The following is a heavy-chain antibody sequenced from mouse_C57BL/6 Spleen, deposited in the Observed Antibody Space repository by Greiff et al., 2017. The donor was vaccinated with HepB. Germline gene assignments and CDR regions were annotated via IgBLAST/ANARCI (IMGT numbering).Heavy chain of an antibody. J-gene: IGHJ4*01. Sequence: QVQLKQPGAELVKPGASVKMSCKASGYTFTSYWITWVKQRPGQGLEWIGDIYPGSGSTNYNEKFKSKATLTVDTSSSTAYMQLSSLTSEDSAVYYCAREGIYYDYDEDYAMDYWGQGTSVTVSS. V-gene: IGHV1-55*01. CDR3: AREGIYYDYDEDYAMDY. CDR1: GYTFTSYW. CDR2: IYPGSGST. D-gene: IGHD2-4*01.